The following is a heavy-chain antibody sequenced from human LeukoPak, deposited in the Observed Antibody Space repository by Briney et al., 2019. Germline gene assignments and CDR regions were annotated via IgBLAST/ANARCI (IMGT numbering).Heavy chain of an antibody. J-gene: IGHJ3*02. Sequence: GASVKVSCKASGYTFTSYYMHWVRQAPGQGLEWMGIINPSGGSTSYAQKFQGRVTMTRDTSTSTVYMELSSLRSEDTAVYYCASDGITMVRGVTTGAFDIWGQGTMVTVSS. CDR2: INPSGGST. V-gene: IGHV1-46*01. CDR1: GYTFTSYY. CDR3: ASDGITMVRGVTTGAFDI. D-gene: IGHD3-10*01.